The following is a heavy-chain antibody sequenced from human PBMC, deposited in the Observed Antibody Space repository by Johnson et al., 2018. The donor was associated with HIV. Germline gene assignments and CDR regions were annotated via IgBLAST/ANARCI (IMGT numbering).Heavy chain of an antibody. Sequence: VQLVESGGVVVQPGRSLRLSCAASGFTVSSNYMSWVRQAPGKGLEWVSVIYSGGSTYYAASVKGRFTISRDNAKNSLYLQMNSLTAEDTALYYCARDGPRGSYGAFDIWGQGTMVTVSS. J-gene: IGHJ3*02. V-gene: IGHV3-53*01. CDR1: GFTVSSNY. D-gene: IGHD1-26*01. CDR2: IYSGGST. CDR3: ARDGPRGSYGAFDI.